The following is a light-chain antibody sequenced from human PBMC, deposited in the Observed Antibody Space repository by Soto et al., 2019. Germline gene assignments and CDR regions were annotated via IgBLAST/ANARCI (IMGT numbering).Light chain of an antibody. V-gene: IGLV2-14*01. J-gene: IGLJ1*01. CDR3: SSYTSSSTEV. CDR2: DVS. CDR1: SSDVGGYNY. Sequence: QSALTQPASVSGSPGQSITISCTGTSSDVGGYNYVSWYQQHPGKAPKLMIYDVSNRPSGVSNRFSGSKSGNMASLTISGLQAEDEADYYCSSYTSSSTEVFGTGTKLTVL.